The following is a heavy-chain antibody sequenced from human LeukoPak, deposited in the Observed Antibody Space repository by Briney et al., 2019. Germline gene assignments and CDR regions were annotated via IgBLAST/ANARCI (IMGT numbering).Heavy chain of an antibody. CDR1: GFTFSTYP. Sequence: GGSLRLSCAASGFTFSTYPMNWVRQAPGKGLEWVSYISSSSSTIYYADSVRGRFTISRDNAKKSLYLQMNSLRAEDTAVYYCARRRWSDDELVGYYWGQGTLVTVSS. CDR2: ISSSSSTI. D-gene: IGHD2-15*01. V-gene: IGHV3-48*01. J-gene: IGHJ4*02. CDR3: ARRRWSDDELVGYY.